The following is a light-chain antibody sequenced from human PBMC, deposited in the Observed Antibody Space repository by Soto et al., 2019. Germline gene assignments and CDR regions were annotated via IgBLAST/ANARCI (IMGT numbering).Light chain of an antibody. CDR1: SSDVGAYNL. J-gene: IGLJ1*01. CDR2: EVS. Sequence: QSVLTQPASVSGSPGQSVTISCTGTSSDVGAYNLVSWYQQYPGKAPKLMIYEVSNRPSGVSNRFSGSKSGNTASLTISGLQAEYEADYYCCTSYEGGGKYVFGTGAKVTVL. CDR3: TSYEGGGKYV. V-gene: IGLV2-14*01.